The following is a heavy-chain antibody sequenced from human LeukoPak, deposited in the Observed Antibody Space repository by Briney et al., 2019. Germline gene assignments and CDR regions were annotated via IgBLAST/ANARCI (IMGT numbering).Heavy chain of an antibody. V-gene: IGHV3-23*01. Sequence: GGSLRLSCAASGFTFSGYSMNWVRQAPGKGLEWVSTISGSGGTTYSADSVKGRFTISRDNSKNILYLQVNSLRAGDTAVYYCAKDYYYDSSGYYYGDAFDIWGQGTMVTVSS. J-gene: IGHJ3*02. CDR1: GFTFSGYS. CDR2: ISGSGGTT. CDR3: AKDYYYDSSGYYYGDAFDI. D-gene: IGHD3-22*01.